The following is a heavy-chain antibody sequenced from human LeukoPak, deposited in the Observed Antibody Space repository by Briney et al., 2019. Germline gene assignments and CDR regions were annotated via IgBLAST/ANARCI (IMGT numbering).Heavy chain of an antibody. CDR2: IYTSGST. J-gene: IGHJ4*02. V-gene: IGHV4-4*07. D-gene: IGHD6-19*01. CDR1: GGSISSYY. CDR3: ARDRLYRVAGDFDY. Sequence: SETLSLTCTVSGGSISSYYWSWIRRPAGKGLEWIGRIYTSGSTNYNPSLKSRVTMSVDTSKNQFSLKLSSVTAADTAVYYCARDRLYRVAGDFDYWGQGTLVTVSS.